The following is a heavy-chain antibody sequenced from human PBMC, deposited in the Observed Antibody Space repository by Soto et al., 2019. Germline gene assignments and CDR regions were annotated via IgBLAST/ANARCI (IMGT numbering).Heavy chain of an antibody. J-gene: IGHJ6*02. CDR1: GFTFSSYG. CDR3: AREIWFGTNGGMDV. Sequence: QVQLVESGGGVVQPGRSLRLSCAASGFTFSSYGMHWVRQAPGKGLEWVVVIWYDGSNKYYADSVKGRFTISRDNSKNTLYLQMTSLRAEDTAVYYCAREIWFGTNGGMDVWGQGTTVTVSS. D-gene: IGHD3-10*01. CDR2: IWYDGSNK. V-gene: IGHV3-33*01.